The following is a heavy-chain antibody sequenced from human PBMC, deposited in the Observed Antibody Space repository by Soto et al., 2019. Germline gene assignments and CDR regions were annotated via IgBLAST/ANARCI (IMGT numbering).Heavy chain of an antibody. J-gene: IGHJ5*02. Sequence: QVQLQESGPGLVKPSQTLSLTCTVSGGSISSGDYFWSWFRQPPGKGLEWIGYIYHTGSAYYNPSLKSRVTMSVDTSKNQLSLKLSSVTAADTAVYYCARDSSGWNWFDPWGQGTLVTVSS. CDR1: GGSISSGDYF. V-gene: IGHV4-30-4*01. CDR3: ARDSSGWNWFDP. D-gene: IGHD6-19*01. CDR2: IYHTGSA.